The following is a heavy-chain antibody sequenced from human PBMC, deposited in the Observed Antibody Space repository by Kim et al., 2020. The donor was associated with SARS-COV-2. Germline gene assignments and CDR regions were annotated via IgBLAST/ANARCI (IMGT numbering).Heavy chain of an antibody. J-gene: IGHJ4*02. CDR1: GFTFSSYA. V-gene: IGHV3-23*01. CDR2: ISGSGGST. CDR3: ARDEIYYGILTGYPYY. D-gene: IGHD3-9*01. Sequence: GGSLRLSCATSGFTFSSYAMSWVRQAPGKGLEWVSAISGSGGSTYYADSVKGRFTISRDNSKNTLYLQMNSLRAEDTAVYYCARDEIYYGILTGYPYYWGQGTLGTVSP.